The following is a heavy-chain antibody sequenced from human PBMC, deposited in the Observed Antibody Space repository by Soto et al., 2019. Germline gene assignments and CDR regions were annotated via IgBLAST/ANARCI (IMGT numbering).Heavy chain of an antibody. CDR3: ASGSSPLAAFDI. J-gene: IGHJ3*02. Sequence: PGGSLRLSCAASGFTFSSYGMHCVRQAPGKGLEWVAVIWYDGSNKYYADSVKGRFTISGDNSKNTLYLQMNSLRAEDTAVYYCASGSSPLAAFDIWGQRTMVTVSS. CDR2: IWYDGSNK. CDR1: GFTFSSYG. D-gene: IGHD2-2*01. V-gene: IGHV3-33*01.